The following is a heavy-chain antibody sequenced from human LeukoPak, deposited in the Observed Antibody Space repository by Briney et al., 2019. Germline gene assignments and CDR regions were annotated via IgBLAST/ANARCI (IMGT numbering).Heavy chain of an antibody. CDR2: INPNSGGT. CDR1: GYTFTGYY. J-gene: IGHJ4*02. D-gene: IGHD5-12*01. CDR3: AREDLRVWLRSLPHIDY. Sequence: GASVRVSCKASGYTFTGYYMHWVRQAPGQGLEWMGWINPNSGGTNYAQKFQGRVTMTRDTSISTAYMELSRLRSDDTAVYYCAREDLRVWLRSLPHIDYWGQGTLVTVSS. V-gene: IGHV1-2*02.